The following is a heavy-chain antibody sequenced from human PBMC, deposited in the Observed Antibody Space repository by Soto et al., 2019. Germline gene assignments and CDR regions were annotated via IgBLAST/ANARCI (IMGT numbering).Heavy chain of an antibody. CDR2: LSAYNGNT. Sequence: ASVKVSCKASGYTFTSYGISWVRQAPGQGLEWMGWLSAYNGNTNYAQKLQGRVTMTTDTSTSTAYMELRSLRSDDTAVYYCARDDYYDSSGYYQIHYYYYYYGMDVWGQGTTVTVSS. CDR1: GYTFTSYG. V-gene: IGHV1-18*01. CDR3: ARDDYYDSSGYYQIHYYYYYYGMDV. J-gene: IGHJ6*02. D-gene: IGHD3-22*01.